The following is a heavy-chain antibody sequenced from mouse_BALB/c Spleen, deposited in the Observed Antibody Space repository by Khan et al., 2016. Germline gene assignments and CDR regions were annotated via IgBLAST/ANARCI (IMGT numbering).Heavy chain of an antibody. CDR1: GYTFTSYT. D-gene: IGHD1-3*01. Sequence: QVQLKQSGAELARPGDSVKMSCKASGYTFTSYTMHWVKQRPGQGLEWIGYINPSSGYPKYNQKFKDKATLTADKSSSTAYMQLSSLTSEDSAVYDCARTNERWGQGTTLTVSS. CDR3: ARTNER. V-gene: IGHV1-4*01. CDR2: INPSSGYP. J-gene: IGHJ2*01.